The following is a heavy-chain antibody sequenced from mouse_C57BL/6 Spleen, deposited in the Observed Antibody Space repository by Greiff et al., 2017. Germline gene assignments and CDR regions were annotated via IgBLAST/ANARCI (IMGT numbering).Heavy chain of an antibody. D-gene: IGHD2-4*01. V-gene: IGHV1-64*01. J-gene: IGHJ3*01. Sequence: QVQLQQPGAELVKPGASVKLSCKASGYTFTSYWMHWVKQRPGQGLEWIGMIHPNSGSTNYNEKFKSKATLTVDKSSSTAYMQLSSLTSEDSAVYYCARSRPCYYYDPFADWGQGTLVTVSA. CDR3: ARSRPCYYYDPFAD. CDR1: GYTFTSYW. CDR2: IHPNSGST.